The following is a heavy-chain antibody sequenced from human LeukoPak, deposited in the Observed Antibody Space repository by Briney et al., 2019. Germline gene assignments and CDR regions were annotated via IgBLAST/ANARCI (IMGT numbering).Heavy chain of an antibody. Sequence: GGSLRLSCTAPGLSLSDNYMSWVRQAPGKGLEWVSAISGTGSTYYADSVKGRFTISRDNSKNTLYLQMNSLRAEDTAVYYCARGSGTYIPNAFDYWGQGTLVTVSS. V-gene: IGHV3-23*01. J-gene: IGHJ4*02. CDR3: ARGSGTYIPNAFDY. D-gene: IGHD1-26*01. CDR1: GLSLSDNY. CDR2: ISGTGST.